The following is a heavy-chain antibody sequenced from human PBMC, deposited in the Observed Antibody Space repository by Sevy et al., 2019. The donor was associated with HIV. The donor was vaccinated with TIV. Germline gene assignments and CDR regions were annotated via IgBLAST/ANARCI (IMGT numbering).Heavy chain of an antibody. CDR2: ISGSGGTT. V-gene: IGHV3-23*01. D-gene: IGHD3-3*01. CDR1: GFTFSSYA. J-gene: IGHJ4*02. Sequence: GGSLRLSCAASGFTFSSYAMSWVRQAPGKGLEWVSAISGSGGTTYYADSVKGRFTISRDNSKNTLYLQMNSLRAEDTAVYYCAKDYDFWSGYNDYWGQGTLVTVSS. CDR3: AKDYDFWSGYNDY.